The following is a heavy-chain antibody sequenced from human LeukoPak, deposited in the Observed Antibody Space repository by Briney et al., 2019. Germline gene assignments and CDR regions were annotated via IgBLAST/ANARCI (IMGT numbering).Heavy chain of an antibody. J-gene: IGHJ4*02. CDR1: GFTFSDYY. CDR2: SSTSGSIT. V-gene: IGHV3-11*01. Sequence: GGPLRLSCAASGFTFSDYYMSWIRQAPGKGLQWLAYSSTSGSITYYADSVKGRFTISRDNAKNSLYLQMNSLRAEDTALYYCAKDRFYDILTGYPDYWGQGTLVTVSS. D-gene: IGHD3-9*01. CDR3: AKDRFYDILTGYPDY.